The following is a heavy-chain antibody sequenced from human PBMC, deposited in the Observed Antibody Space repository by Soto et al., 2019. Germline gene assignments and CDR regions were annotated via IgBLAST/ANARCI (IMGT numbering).Heavy chain of an antibody. V-gene: IGHV3-23*01. Sequence: HPGGSLRLSCAASGFTFSSYAMSWVRQAPGKGLEWVSAISGSGGSTYYADSVKGRFTISRDNSKNTLYVQMDSLRAEDTAVYYCAKGIASKTRPLGKYFDLWGRGTLVTVSS. CDR1: GFTFSSYA. J-gene: IGHJ2*01. CDR3: AKGIASKTRPLGKYFDL. CDR2: ISGSGGST. D-gene: IGHD6-13*01.